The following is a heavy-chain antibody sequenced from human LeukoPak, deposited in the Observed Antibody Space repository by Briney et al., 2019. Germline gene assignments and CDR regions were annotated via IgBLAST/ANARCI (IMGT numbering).Heavy chain of an antibody. CDR2: IYHSGST. CDR3: ARVRRGLPSY. V-gene: IGHV4-30-2*01. CDR1: GGSISSGGYS. J-gene: IGHJ4*02. Sequence: SQTLSLTCAVSGGSISSGGYSWSWIRQPPGKGLEWIGYIYHSGSTYYNPSLKSRVTISVDTSKNQFSLKLSSVTAADTAVYYCARVRRGLPSYWGQGTLVTVSS. D-gene: IGHD3-10*01.